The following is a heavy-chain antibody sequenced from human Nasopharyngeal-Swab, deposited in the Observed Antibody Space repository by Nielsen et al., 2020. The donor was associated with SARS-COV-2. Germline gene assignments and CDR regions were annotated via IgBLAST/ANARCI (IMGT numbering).Heavy chain of an antibody. D-gene: IGHD3-9*01. V-gene: IGHV3-74*01. J-gene: IGHJ6*02. CDR3: ARDGWYDILTGYLALYYYYYGMDV. CDR2: INSDGSST. CDR1: GFTFSSYW. Sequence: GGSLRLSCAASGFTFSSYWMHWVRQAPGKGLVWVSRINSDGSSTSYADSVKGRFTISRDNAKNTLYLQMNSLRAEDTAVYYCARDGWYDILTGYLALYYYYYGMDVWGQGTTVTVSS.